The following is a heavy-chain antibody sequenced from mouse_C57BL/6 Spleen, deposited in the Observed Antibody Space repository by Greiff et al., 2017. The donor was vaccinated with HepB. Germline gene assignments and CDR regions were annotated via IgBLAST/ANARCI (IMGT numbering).Heavy chain of an antibody. CDR3: ARREDYGSSPAWFAY. V-gene: IGHV3-6*01. J-gene: IGHJ3*01. CDR2: ISYDGSN. D-gene: IGHD1-1*01. Sequence: DVQLQESGPGLVKPSQSLSLTCSVTGYSITSGYYWNWIRQFPGNKLEWMGDISYDGSNNYNPSLKNRISITRNTSKNQFFLKLNSVTTEDTATYYCARREDYGSSPAWFAYWGQGTLVTVSA. CDR1: GYSITSGYY.